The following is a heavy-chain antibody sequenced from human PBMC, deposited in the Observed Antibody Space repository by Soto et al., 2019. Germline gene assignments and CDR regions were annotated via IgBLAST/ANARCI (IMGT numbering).Heavy chain of an antibody. V-gene: IGHV3-30*18. CDR1: GFTFSTHG. CDR2: TSYDGTNK. CDR3: AKDLSGARWYYDALDV. Sequence: GGALRLSCEVSGFTFSTHGMHWVRQAPGKGLEWVAGTSYDGTNKYYARSVQGRFTISRENSMKTLYLQMNSLRTEDTAVYYCAKDLSGARWYYDALDVWGQGTTVTVYS. D-gene: IGHD2-15*01. J-gene: IGHJ6*02.